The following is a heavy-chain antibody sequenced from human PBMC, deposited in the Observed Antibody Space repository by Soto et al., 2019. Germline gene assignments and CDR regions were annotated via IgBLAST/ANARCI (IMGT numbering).Heavy chain of an antibody. CDR1: GFSFRSYS. CDR3: ARGEQWLGYCDY. CDR2: ISSGSSTI. D-gene: IGHD6-19*01. V-gene: IGHV3-48*02. J-gene: IGHJ4*02. Sequence: DVQLVASGGGLVQPGGSLRLSCAASGFSFRSYSINWVRQAPGKGLEWVSYISSGSSTIHYADSVKGRFTVSRDDAQSSLFLQLTSLRDEDTAVYYCARGEQWLGYCDYWGQGTLVTVSS.